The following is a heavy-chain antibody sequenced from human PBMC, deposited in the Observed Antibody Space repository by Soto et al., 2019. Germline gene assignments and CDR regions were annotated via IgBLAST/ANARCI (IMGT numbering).Heavy chain of an antibody. CDR3: ARDVGIAVAGGNYYYYGMDV. V-gene: IGHV3-30-3*01. D-gene: IGHD6-19*01. J-gene: IGHJ6*02. CDR1: GFTFSSYA. Sequence: GGSLRLSCAASGFTFSSYAMHWVRQAPGKGLEWVAVISYDGSNKYYADSVKGRFTISRDNSKNTLYLQMNSLRAEDTAVYYCARDVGIAVAGGNYYYYGMDVWGQGTTVTVSS. CDR2: ISYDGSNK.